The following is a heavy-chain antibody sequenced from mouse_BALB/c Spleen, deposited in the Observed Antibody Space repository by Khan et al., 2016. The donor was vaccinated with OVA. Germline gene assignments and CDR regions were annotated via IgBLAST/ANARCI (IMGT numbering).Heavy chain of an antibody. CDR3: ARHYCGSIVYWYFDD. J-gene: IGHJ1*01. V-gene: IGHV1-85*01. CDR1: GYTFTSYD. D-gene: IGHD1-1*01. Sequence: QVQLKESGAELVKPGASVKLSCKASGYTFTSYDINWVRQRPEQGLEWIGWIFPGDGSTKYNEKFKGKATLTSDKSSSTAYMQLSRLTSEDSAVXFCARHYCGSIVYWYFDDWGAGTTVTVSS. CDR2: IFPGDGST.